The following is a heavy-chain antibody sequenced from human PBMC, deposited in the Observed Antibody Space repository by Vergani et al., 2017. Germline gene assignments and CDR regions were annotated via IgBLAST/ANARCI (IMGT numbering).Heavy chain of an antibody. CDR2: IYYSGST. CDR1: GGSISSYY. CDR3: ARERLEGYYYYYGIDV. V-gene: IGHV4-59*01. Sequence: QVQLQESGPGLVKPSETLSLTCTVSGGSISSYYWSWIRQPPGKGLEWIGYIYYSGSTNYNPSLKSRVTISVDTYKNQFSLKLSSVTAADTAVYYWARERLEGYYYYYGIDVWGQGTTVTVSS. D-gene: IGHD1-1*01. J-gene: IGHJ6*02.